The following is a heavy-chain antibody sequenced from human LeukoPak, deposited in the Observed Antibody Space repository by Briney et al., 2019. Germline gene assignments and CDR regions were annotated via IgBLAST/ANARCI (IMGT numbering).Heavy chain of an antibody. CDR2: IRGRGSPT. Sequence: GALRLSCAASGFIFSHYGMSWVRQAPGKWLEWLSSIRGRGSPTYYADSVKGRFTIARDNSQNTVGLHIQSLRVEDTATYYCAKDLTECDWVADLWGQGTLVIVSS. CDR1: GFIFSHYG. D-gene: IGHD2-21*02. CDR3: AKDLTECDWVADL. J-gene: IGHJ5*02. V-gene: IGHV3-23*01.